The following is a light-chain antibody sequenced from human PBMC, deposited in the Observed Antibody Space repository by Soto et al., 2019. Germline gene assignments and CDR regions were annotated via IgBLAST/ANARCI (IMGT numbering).Light chain of an antibody. V-gene: IGLV2-14*01. CDR3: SSYAGSNNFWV. J-gene: IGLJ3*02. Sequence: QSALTRPASVSGSPGQSITISCTGTSSDVGGYNYVSWYQQHPAKAPKLMIYEVSNRPSGISNRFSGSKSGNTASLTVSGLQAEDEADYYCSSYAGSNNFWVFGGGTKLTVL. CDR1: SSDVGGYNY. CDR2: EVS.